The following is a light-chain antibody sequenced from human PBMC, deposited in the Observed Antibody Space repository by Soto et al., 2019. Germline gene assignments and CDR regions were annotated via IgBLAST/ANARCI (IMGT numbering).Light chain of an antibody. Sequence: IQMTQSPSTLSASVGDGVTITYRASQSINKWVAWFQQKSGRAPKLLIYDAATLQSGVPSRFSGTGSGTDFSLTISSLQPEDFATYYCQQYNIGYTFGQGTRLDIK. V-gene: IGKV1-5*01. J-gene: IGKJ2*01. CDR3: QQYNIGYT. CDR2: DAA. CDR1: QSINKW.